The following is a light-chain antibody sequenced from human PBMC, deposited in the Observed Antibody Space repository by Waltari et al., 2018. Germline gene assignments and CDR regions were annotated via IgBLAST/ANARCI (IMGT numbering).Light chain of an antibody. Sequence: QSPLTQPASVSGSPGQSITLSCTVAFSDVGAYDYVSWYQQLPGRAPKRLIYDVPHRPSGVSDRPSGSKSGNTASLTISGLQPEDEADYYCSSYTTRGTWVFGGGTKLTVL. CDR1: FSDVGAYDY. V-gene: IGLV2-14*03. CDR3: SSYTTRGTWV. J-gene: IGLJ3*02. CDR2: DVP.